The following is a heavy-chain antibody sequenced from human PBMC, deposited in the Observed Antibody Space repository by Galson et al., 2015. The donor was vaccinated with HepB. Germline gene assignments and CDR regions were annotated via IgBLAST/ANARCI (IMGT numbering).Heavy chain of an antibody. Sequence: SLRLSCAASGFTFSAYWMSWVRQAGKGLEWVANIKQDGSERYYVDSVKGRFTISRDNAKNSLYLQMNSLRAEDTAVYYCARDRASGYSSSHAYWGQGTLVTVSS. J-gene: IGHJ4*02. D-gene: IGHD6-13*01. CDR2: IKQDGSER. V-gene: IGHV3-7*03. CDR3: ARDRASGYSSSHAY. CDR1: GFTFSAYW.